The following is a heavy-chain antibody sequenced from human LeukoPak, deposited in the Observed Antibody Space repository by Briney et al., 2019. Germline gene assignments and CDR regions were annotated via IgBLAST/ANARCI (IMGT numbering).Heavy chain of an antibody. D-gene: IGHD3-10*01. V-gene: IGHV3-7*01. CDR1: GFTFSGHW. CDR2: IKQDGSEK. CDR3: ARDSGLVTLFIYYYYMDV. J-gene: IGHJ6*03. Sequence: PGGSLRLSCAASGFTFSGHWMSWVRQAPGKGLEWVANIKQDGSEKYYVDSVKGRFTISRDNAKNSLYLQMNSLRAEDTAVYYCARDSGLVTLFIYYYYMDVWGKGTTVTVSS.